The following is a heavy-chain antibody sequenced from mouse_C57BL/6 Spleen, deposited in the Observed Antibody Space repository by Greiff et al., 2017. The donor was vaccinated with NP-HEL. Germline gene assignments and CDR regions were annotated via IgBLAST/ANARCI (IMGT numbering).Heavy chain of an antibody. J-gene: IGHJ2*01. CDR2: IRSKSNNYAT. CDR3: VRQGYSPFDY. D-gene: IGHD2-12*01. CDR1: GFSFNTYA. Sequence: EVQRVESGGGLVQPKGSLKLSCAASGFSFNTYAMNWVRQAPGKGLEWVASIRSKSNNYATYYADSVKDRFTISRDDSESMLYLQMNNLKTEDTAMYYCVRQGYSPFDYWGQGTTLTVSS. V-gene: IGHV10-1*01.